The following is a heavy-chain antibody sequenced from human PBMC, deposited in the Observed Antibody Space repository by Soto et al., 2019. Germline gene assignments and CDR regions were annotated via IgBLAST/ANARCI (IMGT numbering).Heavy chain of an antibody. V-gene: IGHV3-23*05. CDR2: VDRTTSK. CDR1: GFSLTTYG. CDR3: AKRIILEPSGSSGFDI. D-gene: IGHD1-1*01. J-gene: IGHJ3*02. Sequence: GGSLRLSCVVSGFSLTTYGMSWVRQAPGKGLEWVSTVDRTTSKFYADSVRGRFTTSRNNTNNALFLQMNSLQAADTALYYYAKRIILEPSGSSGFDIWGQGTMVTVSS.